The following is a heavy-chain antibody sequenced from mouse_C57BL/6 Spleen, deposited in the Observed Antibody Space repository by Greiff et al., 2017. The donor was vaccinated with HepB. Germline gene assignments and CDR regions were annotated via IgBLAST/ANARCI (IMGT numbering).Heavy chain of an antibody. D-gene: IGHD2-4*01. CDR1: GYAFTNYL. CDR2: INPGSGGT. Sequence: VQGVESGAELVRPGTSVKVSCKASGYAFTNYLIEWVKQRPGQGLEWIGVINPGSGGTNYNEKFKGKATLTADKSSSTAYMQLSSLTSEDSAVYFCARAYYDYEYAMDYWGQGTSVTVSS. J-gene: IGHJ4*01. V-gene: IGHV1-54*01. CDR3: ARAYYDYEYAMDY.